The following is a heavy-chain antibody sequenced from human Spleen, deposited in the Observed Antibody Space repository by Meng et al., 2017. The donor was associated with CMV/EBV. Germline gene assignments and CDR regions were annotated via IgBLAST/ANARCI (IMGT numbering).Heavy chain of an antibody. Sequence: SETLSLTCIVSGNPISSVYYWGWIRQSPGKGLEWIGSIYHSGSTYYNPSLKSRVIISVDTSKNQFSLKLTSVTAADTAVYYCARERSGSNGSSRYGHFHHWGQGTLVTVSS. J-gene: IGHJ1*01. CDR3: ARERSGSNGSSRYGHFHH. CDR2: IYHSGST. V-gene: IGHV4-38-2*02. D-gene: IGHD6-13*01. CDR1: GNPISSVYY.